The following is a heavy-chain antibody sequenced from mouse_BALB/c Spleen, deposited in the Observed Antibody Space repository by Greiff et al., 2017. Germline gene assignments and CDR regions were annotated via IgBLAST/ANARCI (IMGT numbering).Heavy chain of an antibody. D-gene: IGHD1-1*01. CDR3: ARRGITTVGYAMDY. CDR1: GFTFGSYT. J-gene: IGHJ4*01. V-gene: IGHV5-12-2*01. Sequence: EVMLVESGGGLVQPGGSLKLSCAASGFTFGSYTMSWVRQTPEKRLEWFAYFSNGGGSPYYPDTVKGRFTISRDNAKNTLYLQMSSLKSEDTAMYYCARRGITTVGYAMDYWGQGTSVTVSS. CDR2: FSNGGGSP.